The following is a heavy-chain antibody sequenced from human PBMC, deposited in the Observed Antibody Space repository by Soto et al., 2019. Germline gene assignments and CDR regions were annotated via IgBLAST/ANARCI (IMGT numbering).Heavy chain of an antibody. V-gene: IGHV4-34*01. CDR1: GGSFSGYY. CDR3: ANHGCSGGSCHRWFDT. D-gene: IGHD2-15*01. CDR2: IHDSGGT. J-gene: IGHJ5*02. Sequence: SETLSLTCAVYGGSFSGYYWSWIRQSPGKGLEWIGEIHDSGGTKYSPSLQSRVAMSVDTSKNQFSLKLSSVSAADSTVYYCANHGCSGGSCHRWFDTWGQGMLVTVSS.